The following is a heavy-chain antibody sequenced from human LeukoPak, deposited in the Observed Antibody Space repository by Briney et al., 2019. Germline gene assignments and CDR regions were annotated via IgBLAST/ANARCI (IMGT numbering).Heavy chain of an antibody. J-gene: IGHJ4*02. CDR2: INPSGGST. V-gene: IGHV1-46*01. CDR3: ARDFIAAAGTLDY. Sequence: ASVKVSCKASGGTFSSYAISWVRQAPGQGLEWMGIINPSGGSTSYAQKFQGRVTMTRDTSTSTVYMELSSLRSEDTAVYYCARDFIAAAGTLDYWGQGSLVTVSS. D-gene: IGHD6-13*01. CDR1: GGTFSSYA.